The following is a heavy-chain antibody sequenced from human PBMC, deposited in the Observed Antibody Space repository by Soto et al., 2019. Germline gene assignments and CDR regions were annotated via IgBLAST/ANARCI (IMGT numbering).Heavy chain of an antibody. CDR2: IYWNDDK. D-gene: IGHD1-26*01. CDR1: GFSLSNARMG. J-gene: IGHJ6*02. CDR3: AHSIGDSGSYSEYYYYGMDV. Sequence: GSGPTLANPTETLTLTCTVSGFSLSNARMGVSWIRQPPGKALEWLALIYWNDDKRYSPSLKSRLTITKDTSKNQVVLTMTNMDPVDTATYYCAHSIGDSGSYSEYYYYGMDVWGQGTTVTVSS. V-gene: IGHV2-5*01.